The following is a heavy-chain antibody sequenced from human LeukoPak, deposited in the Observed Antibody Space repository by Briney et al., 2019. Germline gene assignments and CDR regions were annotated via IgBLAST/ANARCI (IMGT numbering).Heavy chain of an antibody. V-gene: IGHV3-30-3*01. D-gene: IGHD3-10*01. CDR3: ARDPLLSHQRVYFDS. J-gene: IGHJ4*02. CDR2: ISYDGSNK. Sequence: PGGSLRLSCAVSGFTFSNYAMHWVRQAPGKGLEWVAVISYDGSNKYYADSLKGRFTISRDNSKNTLYLQMNSLRAEDTAVYFCARDPLLSHQRVYFDSWGQGTLVTVSS. CDR1: GFTFSNYA.